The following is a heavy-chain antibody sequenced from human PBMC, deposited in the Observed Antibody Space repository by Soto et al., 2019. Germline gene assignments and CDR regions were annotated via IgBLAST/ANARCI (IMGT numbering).Heavy chain of an antibody. Sequence: SETLSLTCAVYAGSFSHYYWNWIRQSPGKGLEWIGKIKHSGSSNYNPSLRSRVSISVEMSKNQFSLRLTSVTAAEKAVYYCARGGSSDWQVALDIWGQGTMVTV. J-gene: IGHJ3*02. CDR2: IKHSGSS. V-gene: IGHV4-34*01. D-gene: IGHD6-19*01. CDR3: ARGGSSDWQVALDI. CDR1: AGSFSHYY.